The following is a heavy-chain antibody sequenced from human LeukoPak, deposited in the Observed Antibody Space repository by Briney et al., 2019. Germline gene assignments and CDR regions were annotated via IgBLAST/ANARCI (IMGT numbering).Heavy chain of an antibody. D-gene: IGHD6-19*01. J-gene: IGHJ4*02. V-gene: IGHV3-23*01. CDR2: ISGSGGST. CDR1: GFTFSSYA. CDR3: ARSAVGPIVVAGLDY. Sequence: GGSLRLXCAASGFTFSSYAMSWVRQAPGKGLEWVSAISGSGGSTYYADSVKGRFTISRDNSKNTLYLQMNSLRAEDTAVYYCARSAVGPIVVAGLDYWGQGTLVTVSS.